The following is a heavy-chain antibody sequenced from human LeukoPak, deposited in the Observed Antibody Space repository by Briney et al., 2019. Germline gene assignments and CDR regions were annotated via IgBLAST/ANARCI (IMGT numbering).Heavy chain of an antibody. D-gene: IGHD1-7*01. V-gene: IGHV3-7*01. J-gene: IGHJ6*02. CDR2: IKQDGSEK. Sequence: PGGSLRLSCAASGFTFSSYWMSWVRQAPGKGLEWVANIKQDGSEKYYVDSVKGRFTISRDNAKNSLYLQTNSLRVEDTAVYYCARLAGTTSFYYYGMDVWGQGTTVTVSS. CDR1: GFTFSSYW. CDR3: ARLAGTTSFYYYGMDV.